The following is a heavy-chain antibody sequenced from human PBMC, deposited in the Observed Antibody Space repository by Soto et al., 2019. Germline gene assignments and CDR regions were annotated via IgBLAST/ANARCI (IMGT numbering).Heavy chain of an antibody. Sequence: PGGSLRLSCAASGFTFSDYYMSWIRQAPGKGLKWVSSITSSGSTTYYTDSVKGRFTISRDNAKNSLYLQMNSLRAEDTAVYYCARERYSYGPYYFDYWGQGTLVTVSS. J-gene: IGHJ4*02. CDR1: GFTFSDYY. CDR3: ARERYSYGPYYFDY. CDR2: ITSSGSTT. D-gene: IGHD5-18*01. V-gene: IGHV3-11*01.